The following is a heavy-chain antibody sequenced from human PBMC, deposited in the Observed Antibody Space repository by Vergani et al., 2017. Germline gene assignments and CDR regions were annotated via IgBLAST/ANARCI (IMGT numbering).Heavy chain of an antibody. J-gene: IGHJ4*02. CDR3: ARSDPNASGTYWGNQDFCIDC. V-gene: IGHV4-31*03. Sequence: QVQLQESGPGLVKPSQTLSLTCTVSGGSISSGGYYWSWIRQHPGKGLEWIGEINHSGSTNYNPSLKSRVTISVDTSKNQFSLKLSSVTAADTAVYYCARSDPNASGTYWGNQDFCIDCWGQGTLVTVSS. CDR2: INHSGST. CDR1: GGSISSGGYY. D-gene: IGHD3-10*01.